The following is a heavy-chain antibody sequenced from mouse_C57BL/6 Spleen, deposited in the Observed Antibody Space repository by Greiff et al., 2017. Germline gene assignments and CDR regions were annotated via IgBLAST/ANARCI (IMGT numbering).Heavy chain of an antibody. CDR1: GFTFSSYA. D-gene: IGHD3-3*01. V-gene: IGHV5-4*01. CDR2: ISDGGSYT. CDR3: ARDKGGGLDFDN. Sequence: EVKVVESGGGLVKPGGSLKLSCAASGFTFSSYAMSWVRQTPEKRLEWVATISDGGSYTYYPDNVKGRFTISRDKAKNNLYLQMSHLKSEDTAMYYCARDKGGGLDFDNWGQGNHRTV. J-gene: IGHJ2*01.